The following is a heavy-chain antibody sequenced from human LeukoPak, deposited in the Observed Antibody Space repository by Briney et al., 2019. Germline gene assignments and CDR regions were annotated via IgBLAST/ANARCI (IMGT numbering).Heavy chain of an antibody. J-gene: IGHJ4*02. CDR2: IKSKVNGGTA. CDR3: TTDVPYTEGGAILY. D-gene: IGHD3-16*02. Sequence: GGSLRLSCAASGLVFSNLWMTWVRQAPGKGLEWVGQIKSKVNGGTADYGTPVKDRFTISRDDSKNTLYLQMNSLKSEDTAVYYCTTDVPYTEGGAILYWGQGALVTVSS. CDR1: GLVFSNLW. V-gene: IGHV3-15*01.